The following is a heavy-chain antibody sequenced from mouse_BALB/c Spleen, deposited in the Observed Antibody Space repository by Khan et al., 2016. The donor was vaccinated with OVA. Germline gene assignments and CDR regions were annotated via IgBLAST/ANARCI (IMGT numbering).Heavy chain of an antibody. J-gene: IGHJ1*01. CDR3: ARWATWYFDV. D-gene: IGHD3-1*01. CDR2: IYPGGYFT. CDR1: GYTFTNYW. V-gene: IGHV1-63*02. Sequence: QVQLQQSGGEVVRPGTSVEISCKASGYTFTNYWLGWLRQRPGHGLEWIGDIYPGGYFTNYNEQFKGPATLTVDTSSNTADMQLSSLTSEDSAVYFCARWATWYFDVWGAGTTVTVSS.